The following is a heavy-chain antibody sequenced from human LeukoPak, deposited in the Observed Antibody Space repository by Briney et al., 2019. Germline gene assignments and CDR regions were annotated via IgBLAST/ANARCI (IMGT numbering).Heavy chain of an antibody. CDR3: AKVDSTYYYDRSAYPAHFDY. CDR2: ISGSGGIT. Sequence: PGGSLRLSCAASGFTFSTYAMTWVRQAPGKGLEWVSAISGSGGITYHADSVKGRFTISRDNSKNTLYLQMNSLRAEDTAVYYCAKVDSTYYYDRSAYPAHFDYWGQGTLVTVSS. D-gene: IGHD3-22*01. V-gene: IGHV3-23*01. CDR1: GFTFSTYA. J-gene: IGHJ4*02.